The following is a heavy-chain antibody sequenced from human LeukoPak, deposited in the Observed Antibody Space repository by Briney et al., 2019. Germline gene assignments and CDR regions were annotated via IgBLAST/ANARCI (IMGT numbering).Heavy chain of an antibody. CDR3: ARDSGSYMIDY. CDR2: IYYSGST. Sequence: SETLSLTCTVSGGSISSYYWSRIRRPPGKGLEWIGYIYYSGSTNYNPSLKSRVTISVDTSKNQFSLKLSSVTAADTAVYYCARDSGSYMIDYWGQGTLVTVSS. V-gene: IGHV4-59*01. J-gene: IGHJ4*02. CDR1: GGSISSYY. D-gene: IGHD1-26*01.